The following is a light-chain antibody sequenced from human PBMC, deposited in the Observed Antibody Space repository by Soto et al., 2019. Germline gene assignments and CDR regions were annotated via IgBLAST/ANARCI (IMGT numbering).Light chain of an antibody. CDR1: QSVSSN. CDR3: QHYNNWLLT. CDR2: GAS. J-gene: IGKJ1*01. Sequence: EIVMTQSPATLSVSPGERATLSCRASQSVSSNLAWYQQKPGQAPRLLIYGASTRATGIPARFSGSGSGTVFTLTISSLQSEDFAVYYCQHYNNWLLTFGQGTKVEIK. V-gene: IGKV3-15*01.